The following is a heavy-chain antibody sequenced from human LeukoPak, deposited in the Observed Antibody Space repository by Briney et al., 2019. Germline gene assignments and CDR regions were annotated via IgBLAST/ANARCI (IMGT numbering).Heavy chain of an antibody. V-gene: IGHV3-7*03. CDR1: GFTFSSYW. CDR3: ARARWRFTMIGPHDAFDI. D-gene: IGHD3-22*01. J-gene: IGHJ3*02. CDR2: IKQDGSEK. Sequence: GGSLRLSCAASGFTFSSYWMNWVRQAPGKGLEWVANIKQDGSEKYYVDSVKGRFTISRDNAKNSLYLQVNSLRAEDTAMYYCARARWRFTMIGPHDAFDIWGQGTMVTVSS.